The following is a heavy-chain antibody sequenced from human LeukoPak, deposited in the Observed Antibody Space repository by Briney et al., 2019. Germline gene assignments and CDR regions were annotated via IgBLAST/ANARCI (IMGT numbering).Heavy chain of an antibody. J-gene: IGHJ5*02. CDR3: ARVVTIFGVVIANTNWFDP. Sequence: GGSLRLSCAASGFTFSSYTMHWVRQVPGKGLEWVAVISNDGSNKYYADSVKGRFTISRDNSKNTLYLQMNSLRGEDTAVYYCARVVTIFGVVIANTNWFDPWGQGTLVTVSS. V-gene: IGHV3-30*04. CDR1: GFTFSSYT. CDR2: ISNDGSNK. D-gene: IGHD3-3*01.